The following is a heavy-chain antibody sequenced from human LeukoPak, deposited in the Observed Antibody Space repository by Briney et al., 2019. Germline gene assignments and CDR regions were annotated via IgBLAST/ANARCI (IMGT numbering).Heavy chain of an antibody. CDR3: ASYYYDSSGYYSVPVDY. Sequence: GGSLRLSCAASGFTFSSYTINWVRQAPGKGLEWVSAISGDSRYIYYADSVKGRFTISRDNAKNSLYLQMNSLRAEDTAVYYCASYYYDSSGYYSVPVDYWGQGTLVTVSS. CDR2: ISGDSRYI. J-gene: IGHJ4*02. CDR1: GFTFSSYT. D-gene: IGHD3-22*01. V-gene: IGHV3-21*01.